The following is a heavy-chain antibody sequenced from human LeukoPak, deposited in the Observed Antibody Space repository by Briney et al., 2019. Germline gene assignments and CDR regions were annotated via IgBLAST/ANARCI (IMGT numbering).Heavy chain of an antibody. D-gene: IGHD6-13*01. CDR1: GFTFSSYS. CDR2: ISSSSSYI. CDR3: ARDLKQQLVPPGY. Sequence: GGSLRLSCAASGFTFSSYSMNWVRQAPGKGLEWVSSISSSSSYIYYADSVKGRFTISRDNAKNSLYLQMNSLRAEDTAVYYCARDLKQQLVPPGYWGQGTLVTVSS. V-gene: IGHV3-21*01. J-gene: IGHJ4*02.